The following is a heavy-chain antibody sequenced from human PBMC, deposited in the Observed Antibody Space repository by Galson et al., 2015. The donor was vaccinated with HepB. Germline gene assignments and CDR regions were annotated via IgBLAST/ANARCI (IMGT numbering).Heavy chain of an antibody. Sequence: ETLSLTCTVSGGSISGYYWSWIRQPPGKGLEWIGYIYYSGSTNYNPSLKSRVTMSVDTSKNQFSLKLSSLTAADTAVYYCAKYIRVTPKYYFDYWGQETLVTVSS. J-gene: IGHJ4*02. CDR1: GGSISGYY. V-gene: IGHV4-59*01. CDR3: AKYIRVTPKYYFDY. CDR2: IYYSGST. D-gene: IGHD2-21*02.